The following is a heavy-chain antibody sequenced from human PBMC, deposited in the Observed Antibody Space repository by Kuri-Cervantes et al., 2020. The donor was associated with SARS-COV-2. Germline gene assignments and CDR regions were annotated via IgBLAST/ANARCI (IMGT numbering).Heavy chain of an antibody. Sequence: GGSLRLSCAASGFSFSDYYMMWVRQAPGKGLQWVSYISDRGTTTYYADSVKGRFTISRDNAKNTLFLQMSNLRADDTAVYYCARWGYYDFWSGYVVGDYYYYMDVWGKGTTVTVSS. J-gene: IGHJ6*03. CDR1: GFSFSDYY. CDR3: ARWGYYDFWSGYVVGDYYYYMDV. CDR2: ISDRGTTT. V-gene: IGHV3-11*04. D-gene: IGHD3-3*01.